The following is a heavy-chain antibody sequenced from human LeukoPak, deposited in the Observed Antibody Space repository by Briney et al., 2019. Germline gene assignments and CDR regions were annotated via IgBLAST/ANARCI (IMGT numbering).Heavy chain of an antibody. D-gene: IGHD5-12*01. CDR2: ISSSSSYI. CDR1: GFTFSSYA. Sequence: GGSLRLSCAASGFTFSSYAMHWVRQAPGKGLEWVSSISSSSSYIYYADSVKGRFTISRDNAKNSLYLQMNSLRAEDTAVYYCARDAGPGGSDSTHYYGMDVWGQGTTVTVSS. CDR3: ARDAGPGGSDSTHYYGMDV. J-gene: IGHJ6*02. V-gene: IGHV3-21*01.